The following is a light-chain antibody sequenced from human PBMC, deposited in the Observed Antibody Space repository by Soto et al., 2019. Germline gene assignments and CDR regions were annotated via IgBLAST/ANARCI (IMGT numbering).Light chain of an antibody. Sequence: DIQMTQSPSSLSASVGDRVTITCRASQSITRHLNWYQQKPGKAPKLLIYAASTLQSGVPSRFTGSGSGTQFTLTISSLQPEDFATYYCQQSYRTPLTFGGGTKVEIK. CDR2: AAS. CDR3: QQSYRTPLT. J-gene: IGKJ4*01. V-gene: IGKV1-39*01. CDR1: QSITRH.